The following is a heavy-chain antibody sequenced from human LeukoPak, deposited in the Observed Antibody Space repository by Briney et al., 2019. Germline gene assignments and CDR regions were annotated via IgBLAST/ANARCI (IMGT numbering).Heavy chain of an antibody. V-gene: IGHV4-34*01. CDR2: INHRGTT. CDR3: ARCVSGQCAAAEY. Sequence: SETLSLTCAVYGGSLSGYYWTWVRHPPGKGGGRSGEINHRGTTNYNPSLKSRVTMSEDTSKNQFSLKLSSVTAADTAVYYCARCVSGQCAAAEYWGQGTLVTVSS. CDR1: GGSLSGYY. J-gene: IGHJ4*02. D-gene: IGHD2-15*01.